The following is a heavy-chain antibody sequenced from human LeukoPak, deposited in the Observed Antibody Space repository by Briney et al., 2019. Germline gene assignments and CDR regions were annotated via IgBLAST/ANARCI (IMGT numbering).Heavy chain of an antibody. Sequence: SETLSLTCTVSGGSISSGGYYWSWIRQHPGKGLEWIGYIYYSGSTYYNPSLKSRVTISVDTSKNQFSLKLSSVTAADTAVYYCAREIGYHYDSSGYSWFDPWGQGTLVTVSS. CDR1: GGSISSGGYY. V-gene: IGHV4-31*03. CDR3: AREIGYHYDSSGYSWFDP. J-gene: IGHJ5*02. CDR2: IYYSGST. D-gene: IGHD3-22*01.